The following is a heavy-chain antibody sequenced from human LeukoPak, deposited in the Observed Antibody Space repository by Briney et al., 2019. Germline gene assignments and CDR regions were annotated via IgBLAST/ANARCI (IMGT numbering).Heavy chain of an antibody. D-gene: IGHD2-8*02. Sequence: PSETLSLTCTVSGGSISSGGYYWSWIRQHPGKGLEWIGYIYYSGSTYYNPSLKSRVTISVDTSKNQFSLKLSSVTAADTAVYYCARDIPVGGGVGVDYWGQGTLVTVSS. V-gene: IGHV4-31*03. CDR1: GGSISSGGYY. J-gene: IGHJ4*02. CDR3: ARDIPVGGGVGVDY. CDR2: IYYSGST.